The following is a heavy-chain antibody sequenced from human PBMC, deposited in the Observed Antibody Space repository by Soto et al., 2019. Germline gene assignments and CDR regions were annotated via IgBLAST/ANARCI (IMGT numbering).Heavy chain of an antibody. Sequence: GGSLSLSCAASGFTFDDYTMHWVRQAPGKGLEWVSLISWDGGSTYYADSVKGRFTISRDNSKNSMYLQMNSLRTEDTALYYCAKEGDSSSSFAVDIWGEGTMITVSA. V-gene: IGHV3-43*01. CDR3: AKEGDSSSSFAVDI. CDR2: ISWDGGST. CDR1: GFTFDDYT. J-gene: IGHJ3*02. D-gene: IGHD6-6*01.